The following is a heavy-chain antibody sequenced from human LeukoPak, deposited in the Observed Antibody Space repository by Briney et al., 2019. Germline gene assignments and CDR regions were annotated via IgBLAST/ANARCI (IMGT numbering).Heavy chain of an antibody. D-gene: IGHD2-15*01. J-gene: IGHJ6*02. V-gene: IGHV3-74*01. CDR2: INSDGSIT. Sequence: VGSLRLSCAASGFTFSDYSMPWVRQAPGKGLVWVSRINSDGSITSYADSVKGRFTISRDNVKNTLYLQMNSLRAEDTAVYYCARDSGGGGYGMDVWGQGTTVTVFS. CDR1: GFTFSDYS. CDR3: ARDSGGGGYGMDV.